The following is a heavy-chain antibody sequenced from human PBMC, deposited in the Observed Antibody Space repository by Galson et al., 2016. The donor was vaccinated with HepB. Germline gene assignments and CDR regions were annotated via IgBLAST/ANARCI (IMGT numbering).Heavy chain of an antibody. J-gene: IGHJ4*02. D-gene: IGHD6-19*01. Sequence: SVKVSCKASGYTFTSYGISWVRQAPGQSLEWMGWIDTKNGNTVYARKLQGRVTMTTDTSTNTAYMELTSLRSDDTAVYYCARDLVDSSGWVDYWGQGTLVTVSS. CDR2: IDTKNGNT. CDR3: ARDLVDSSGWVDY. V-gene: IGHV1-18*04. CDR1: GYTFTSYG.